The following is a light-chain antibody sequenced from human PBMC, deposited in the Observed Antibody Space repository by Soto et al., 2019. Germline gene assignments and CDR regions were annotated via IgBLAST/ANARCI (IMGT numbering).Light chain of an antibody. CDR3: SSYTSSSTLV. CDR2: DVS. V-gene: IGLV2-14*01. J-gene: IGLJ1*01. CDR1: SSDVGGYNY. Sequence: QSALTQPASVSGSPGQSITISCTGTSSDVGGYNYVSWYQQHPGKAPKLMIYDVSNRPSGVSNRFSGSKSGNTASLTISGLQAEDEAGYYCSSYTSSSTLVFGTGTKLTVL.